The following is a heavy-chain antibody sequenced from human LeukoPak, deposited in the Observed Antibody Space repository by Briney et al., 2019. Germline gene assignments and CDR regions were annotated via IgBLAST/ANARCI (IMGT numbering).Heavy chain of an antibody. V-gene: IGHV4-39*01. CDR3: ARSRLGYPKRNPFDY. Sequence: SETLSLTCTVSGGSISSRTYYCGWIRQPPGKGLEWIASIYYSGSTYYNPSLKSRVTISIDTSKNQFSLKLSSVTAADTAVYYCARSRLGYPKRNPFDYWGQGTLVTVSS. J-gene: IGHJ4*02. CDR1: GGSISSRTYY. D-gene: IGHD6-25*01. CDR2: IYYSGST.